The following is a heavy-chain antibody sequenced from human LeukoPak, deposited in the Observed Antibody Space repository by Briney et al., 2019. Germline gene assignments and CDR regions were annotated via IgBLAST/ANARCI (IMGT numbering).Heavy chain of an antibody. Sequence: PGGSLRLSCAASGFTFSGYTMGWVRQAPGKGLEWVSAITGSSDSTYYADSVKGRFTISRDNSRNTLFLQMNSLRAEDTAIYYCTKKTSYCGGGCYPYYFDSWGQGTLVTVSS. CDR2: ITGSSDST. CDR3: TKKTSYCGGGCYPYYFDS. J-gene: IGHJ4*02. V-gene: IGHV3-23*01. CDR1: GFTFSGYT. D-gene: IGHD2-21*02.